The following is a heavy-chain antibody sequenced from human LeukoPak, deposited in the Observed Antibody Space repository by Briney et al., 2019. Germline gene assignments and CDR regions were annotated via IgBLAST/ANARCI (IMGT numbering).Heavy chain of an antibody. CDR2: INNSGST. J-gene: IGHJ4*02. CDR3: ARGRYRLSLGK. Sequence: SETLSLTCAVYGASFSDSYWSWIRQSPEKGLEWIGEINNSGSTSYNPSLNSRVVMSVDRSKNQFSLRLTSVTAADTAVYYCARGRYRLSLGKWGQGNLVTVSS. D-gene: IGHD3-16*02. CDR1: GASFSDSY. V-gene: IGHV4-34*01.